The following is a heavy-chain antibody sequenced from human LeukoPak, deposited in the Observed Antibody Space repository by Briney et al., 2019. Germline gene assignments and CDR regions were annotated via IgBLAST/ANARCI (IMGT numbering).Heavy chain of an antibody. D-gene: IGHD6-19*01. CDR3: AKDFETVAGGVIRAFDF. CDR1: GLSFTDAW. Sequence: GGSLRLSCAVSGLSFTDAWMSWVRQAPGKGLEWVAFIQYDGTKKYYADSVQGRFSISRDNSKNTLYLQMNSLRAEDTAVYYCAKDFETVAGGVIRAFDFWSQGTLVTVSS. V-gene: IGHV3-30*02. J-gene: IGHJ4*02. CDR2: IQYDGTKK.